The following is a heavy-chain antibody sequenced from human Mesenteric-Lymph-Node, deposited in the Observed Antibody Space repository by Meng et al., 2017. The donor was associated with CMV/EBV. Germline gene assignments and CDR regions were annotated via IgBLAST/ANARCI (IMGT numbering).Heavy chain of an antibody. CDR2: IDYSGNT. D-gene: IGHD6-6*01. CDR1: DGSISRSYYY. Sequence: CTVPDGSISRSYYYWGWIRQPPGKGPEWIGSIDYSGNTYDNPSLKSRVTMSIDTSKNQFSLKLNSVTAADTAVYYCARSTAARRGDNWGQGTLVTVSS. CDR3: ARSTAARRGDN. J-gene: IGHJ4*02. V-gene: IGHV4-39*01.